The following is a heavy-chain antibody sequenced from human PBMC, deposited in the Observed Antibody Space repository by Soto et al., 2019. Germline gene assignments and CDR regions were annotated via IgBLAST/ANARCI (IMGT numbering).Heavy chain of an antibody. D-gene: IGHD3-22*01. CDR2: MNPNSGNT. V-gene: IGHV1-8*02. CDR1: GGSFSSYT. Sequence: ASVKVSCKASGGSFSSYTISWVRQATGQGLEWMGWMNPNSGNTGYAQKFQGRVTMTRNTSISTAYMELSSLRSEDTAVYYCANGPCDSSFPCPFDYWGQGTLVTVPS. CDR3: ANGPCDSSFPCPFDY. J-gene: IGHJ4*02.